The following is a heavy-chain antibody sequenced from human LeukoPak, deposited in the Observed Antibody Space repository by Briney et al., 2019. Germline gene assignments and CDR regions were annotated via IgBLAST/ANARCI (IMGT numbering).Heavy chain of an antibody. CDR1: GFTVSSNF. Sequence: GGSLRLSCAASGFTVSSNFMSWVRQAPGKGLEWVSVIYSGGSTYYADSVKGRFTISRDNSKNTLYLQMNSLRAEDTAVYYCARGLMVRGVLFDYWGQGTLVTVSS. D-gene: IGHD3-10*01. CDR2: IYSGGST. V-gene: IGHV3-53*01. CDR3: ARGLMVRGVLFDY. J-gene: IGHJ4*02.